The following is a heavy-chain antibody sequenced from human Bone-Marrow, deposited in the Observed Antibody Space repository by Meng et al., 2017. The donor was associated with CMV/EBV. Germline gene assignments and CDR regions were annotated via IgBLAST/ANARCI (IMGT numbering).Heavy chain of an antibody. J-gene: IGHJ1*01. D-gene: IGHD3-3*01. CDR3: ARDDYDFWSGYPKYFQH. CDR2: ISAYNGNT. Sequence: QVQLVQAGAEGKKPGASVKVSCKASGYTFTSYGISWVRQAPGQGLEWMGWISAYNGNTNYAQKLQGRVTMTTDTSTSTAYMELRSLRSDDTAVYYCARDDYDFWSGYPKYFQHWGQGTLVTVSS. CDR1: GYTFTSYG. V-gene: IGHV1-18*01.